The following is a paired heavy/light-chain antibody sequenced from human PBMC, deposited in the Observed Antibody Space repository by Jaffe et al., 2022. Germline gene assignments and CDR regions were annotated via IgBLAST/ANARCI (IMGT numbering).Light chain of an antibody. CDR1: QSVSSY. CDR2: DAS. CDR3: QQRSNWPRT. V-gene: IGKV3-11*01. Sequence: EIVLTQSPATLSLSPGERASLSCRASQSVSSYLAWYQQKPGQAPRLLIYDASNRATGIPARFSGSGSGTDFTLTISSLEPEDFAVYYCQQRSNWPRTFGQGTKVEIK. J-gene: IGKJ1*01.
Heavy chain of an antibody. CDR2: IRYDGTNK. Sequence: QVQLVESGGGVVQPGGSLRLSCAASGFTFSNYGMHWVRQAPGKGLDWVAFIRYDGTNKYYGESVKGRFTISRDNSRNTLYLQMNSLRAEDTAVYYCAKDIDYGDYNDYWGQGTLITVSS. D-gene: IGHD4-17*01. CDR1: GFTFSNYG. CDR3: AKDIDYGDYNDY. J-gene: IGHJ4*02. V-gene: IGHV3-30*02.